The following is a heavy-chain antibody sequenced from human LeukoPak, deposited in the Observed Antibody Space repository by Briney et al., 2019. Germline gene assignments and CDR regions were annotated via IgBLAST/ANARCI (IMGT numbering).Heavy chain of an antibody. V-gene: IGHV2-5*08. CDR3: AHRHTAMVYFDY. CDR1: GGSISSYYW. J-gene: IGHJ4*02. D-gene: IGHD5-18*01. CDR2: IYWDDDK. Sequence: TLSLTCSVSGGSISSYYWSWIRQPPGKALEWLALIYWDDDKRYSPSLKSRLTITKDTSKNQVVLTMTNMDPVDTATYYCAHRHTAMVYFDYWGQGTLVTVSS.